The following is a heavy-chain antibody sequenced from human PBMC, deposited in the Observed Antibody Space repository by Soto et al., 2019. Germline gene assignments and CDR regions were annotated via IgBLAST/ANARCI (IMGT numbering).Heavy chain of an antibody. CDR2: IIPIFGTA. CDR3: ARGAYRLVAARPEGWFAP. D-gene: IGHD6-6*01. V-gene: IGHV1-69*06. Sequence: CKASGGTFNSYDISWVRQDTGQGLEGMGGIIPIFGTANYAQKFQGRVTITADKSTSTAYMELSSLRSEDTAVYYCARGAYRLVAARPEGWFAPRGQGTPVPGSS. J-gene: IGHJ5*02. CDR1: GGTFNSYD.